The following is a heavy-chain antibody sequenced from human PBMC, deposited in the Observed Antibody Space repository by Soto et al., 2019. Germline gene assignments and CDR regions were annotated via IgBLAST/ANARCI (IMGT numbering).Heavy chain of an antibody. CDR2: IYHTGRT. CDR3: ARGVRA. J-gene: IGHJ5*02. V-gene: IGHV4-31*03. Sequence: QVQLQESGPGRVRPLQTLSLTCTVSGDSISIGGYYWSWIRQHPGKGLEWIGYIYHTGRTSYNPSLQSRVTISLDSSKRLFSLRLPSVTVADTAGFYCARGVRAWGQGTLVTVSS. D-gene: IGHD3-10*01. CDR1: GDSISIGGYY.